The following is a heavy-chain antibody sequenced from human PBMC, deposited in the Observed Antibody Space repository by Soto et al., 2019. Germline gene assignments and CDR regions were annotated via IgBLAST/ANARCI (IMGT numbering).Heavy chain of an antibody. Sequence: GASVKVSCKASGYTFNKYALQWVCQAPGQRLEWMGWSNPANGNTRYSEKFQGRVTITMDTSASTAFMEVNNLRSEDTAVYYCARDRGYTYGFDFWGQGALVTVSS. J-gene: IGHJ4*02. CDR3: ARDRGYTYGFDF. D-gene: IGHD5-18*01. V-gene: IGHV1-3*01. CDR2: SNPANGNT. CDR1: GYTFNKYA.